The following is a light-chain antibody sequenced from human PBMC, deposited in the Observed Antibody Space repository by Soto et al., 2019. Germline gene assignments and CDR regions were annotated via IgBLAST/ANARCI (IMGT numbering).Light chain of an antibody. CDR3: CYYAVSSPWV. Sequence: QSVLTQPASVSGSPGQSITISCTGTSSDVGSYNLVSWYQQHPGKAPKLMIYEGSKRPSGVSNRFSGSKSGNTASLKISGLKAEAGAVYSCCYYAVSSPWVFGGGPRSPS. CDR2: EGS. CDR1: SSDVGSYNL. J-gene: IGLJ3*02. V-gene: IGLV2-23*01.